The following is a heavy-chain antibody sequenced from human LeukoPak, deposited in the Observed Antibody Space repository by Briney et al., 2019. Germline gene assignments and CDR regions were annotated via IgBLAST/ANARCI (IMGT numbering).Heavy chain of an antibody. CDR1: GFTFRSYS. D-gene: IGHD2-8*01. CDR3: ARDFHIVLMVYAIPLFDY. Sequence: GGSLRLSCAASGFTFRSYSMNWVRQAPGKGLEWVSSISSSSSYIYYADSVKGRFTISRDNAKNSLYLQMNSLRAEDTAVYYCARDFHIVLMVYAIPLFDYWGQGTLVTVSS. CDR2: ISSSSSYI. J-gene: IGHJ4*02. V-gene: IGHV3-21*01.